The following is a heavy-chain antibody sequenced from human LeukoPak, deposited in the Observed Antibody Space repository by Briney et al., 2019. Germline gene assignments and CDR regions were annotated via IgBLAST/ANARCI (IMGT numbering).Heavy chain of an antibody. V-gene: IGHV3-23*01. D-gene: IGHD3-3*01. CDR2: ISGSGGST. Sequence: PGGSLRLSCAASGFTFSSYAMSWVRQAPGKGLEWVSAISGSGGSTYYADSVKGRFTISRDNSKNTLYLQMNSLRAEDTAVYYCAKDLEPGRGFLEWLLPGYWGQGTLVTVSS. CDR1: GFTFSSYA. J-gene: IGHJ4*02. CDR3: AKDLEPGRGFLEWLLPGY.